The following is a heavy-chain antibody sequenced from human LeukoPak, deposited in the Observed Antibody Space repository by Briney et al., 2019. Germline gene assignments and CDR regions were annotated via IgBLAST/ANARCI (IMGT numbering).Heavy chain of an antibody. D-gene: IGHD6-13*01. J-gene: IGHJ4*02. CDR1: GGSFSGYY. CDR2: INHSGST. V-gene: IGHV4-34*01. Sequence: SETLSLTCAVYGGSFSGYYWSWIRQPPGKGLEWIGEINHSGSTNYNPSLKSRVTISVDTSKNQFSLKLSSVTAADTAVYYCASVPSSSWYAFDYWGQETLVTVSS. CDR3: ASVPSSSWYAFDY.